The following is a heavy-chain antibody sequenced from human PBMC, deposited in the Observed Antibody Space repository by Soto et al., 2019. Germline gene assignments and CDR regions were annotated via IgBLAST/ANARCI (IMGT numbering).Heavy chain of an antibody. D-gene: IGHD2-15*01. Sequence: PGGSLRLSCETSGFSFSFYGMHWVRQAPGKGLEWVAVIWYDASKQFYAASVEGRFTISRDNSKAILYLQMNSLRAEDTAVYYCAAWAEGATEVHWGQGTLV. CDR2: IWYDASKQ. J-gene: IGHJ4*02. CDR3: AAWAEGATEVH. CDR1: GFSFSFYG. V-gene: IGHV3-33*01.